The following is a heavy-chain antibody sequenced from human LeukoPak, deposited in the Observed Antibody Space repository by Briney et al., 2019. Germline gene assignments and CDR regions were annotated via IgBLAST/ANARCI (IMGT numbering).Heavy chain of an antibody. CDR1: GFTFSSYG. J-gene: IGHJ4*02. CDR2: ISGSGGST. CDR3: AKVLGSWYYFDY. D-gene: IGHD6-13*01. Sequence: GGSLRLSCAASGFTFSSYGMSWVRQAPGKGLEWVSGISGSGGSTYYADSVKGRFTISRDNSKNTLYLQMNSLRAEDTAVYYCAKVLGSWYYFDYWGQGTLVTVSS. V-gene: IGHV3-23*01.